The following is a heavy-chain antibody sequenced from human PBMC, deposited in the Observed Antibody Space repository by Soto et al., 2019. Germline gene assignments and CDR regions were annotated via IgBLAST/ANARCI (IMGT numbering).Heavy chain of an antibody. D-gene: IGHD3-10*01. Sequence: GGSLRLSCAASGFTFSSYGMHWVRQAPGKGLEWVAVTWYDGSNKYYADSVKGRFTISRDNSKNTLYLQMNSLRAEDTAVYYCARGDYYAGGGYFDYWGQGTLVTVSS. CDR3: ARGDYYAGGGYFDY. J-gene: IGHJ4*02. CDR2: TWYDGSNK. V-gene: IGHV3-33*01. CDR1: GFTFSSYG.